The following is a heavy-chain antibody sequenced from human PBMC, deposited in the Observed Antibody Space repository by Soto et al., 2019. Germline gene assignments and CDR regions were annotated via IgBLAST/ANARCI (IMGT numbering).Heavy chain of an antibody. CDR3: MAAATK. CDR1: GFSFTNAW. CDR2: IKSISSGATT. J-gene: IGHJ4*02. D-gene: IGHD1-26*01. Sequence: EVQLVESGGGLVKPGGSLRLSCAAFGFSFTNAWMTWVRQAPGKGLEWVGRIKSISSGATTDYAAPVKGRFSISRDDSKNTVYLQMNSLKTDDTAVHYCMAAATKWGQGTLVTVSS. V-gene: IGHV3-15*01.